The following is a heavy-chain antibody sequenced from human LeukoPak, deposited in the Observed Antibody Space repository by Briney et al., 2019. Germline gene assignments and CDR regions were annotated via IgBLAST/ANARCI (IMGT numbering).Heavy chain of an antibody. CDR3: AKGLYDYVWGEGYYFDY. CDR1: GFTFSSYG. CDR2: IRYDGSNK. V-gene: IGHV3-30*02. D-gene: IGHD3-16*01. Sequence: GGSLRLSCAASGFTFSSYGMHWVRQAPGKGLEWVAFIRYDGSNKYYADSVKGRFTISRDNSKNTLYLQMNSLRAEDTAVYYCAKGLYDYVWGEGYYFDYWGQGTLVTVSS. J-gene: IGHJ4*02.